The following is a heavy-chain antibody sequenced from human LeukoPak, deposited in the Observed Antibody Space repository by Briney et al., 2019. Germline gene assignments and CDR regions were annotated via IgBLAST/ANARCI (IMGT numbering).Heavy chain of an antibody. J-gene: IGHJ4*02. V-gene: IGHV3-23*01. CDR2: ISGSGGST. CDR1: GFTFSSYG. CDR3: AKDYFLDYFDY. D-gene: IGHD2-21*01. Sequence: GGSLRLSCAASGFTFSSYGMSWVRQAPGKGLEWVSAISGSGGSTYYADSVKGRFTISKDNSKNTLYLQMNSLRAEDTAVYYCAKDYFLDYFDYWGQGTLVTVSS.